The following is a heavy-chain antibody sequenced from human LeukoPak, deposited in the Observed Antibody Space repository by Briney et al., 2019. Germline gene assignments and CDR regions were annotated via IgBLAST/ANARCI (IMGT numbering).Heavy chain of an antibody. CDR2: ISSSGSTI. J-gene: IGHJ4*02. V-gene: IGHV3-11*04. Sequence: GGSLRLSCAASGFTFSDYYMSWIRQAPGKGLGWVSYISSSGSTIYYADSVKGRFTISRDNAKNSLYLQMNSLRAEDTAVYYCARGQFPGLTLPFDYWGQGTLVTVSS. D-gene: IGHD4-23*01. CDR3: ARGQFPGLTLPFDY. CDR1: GFTFSDYY.